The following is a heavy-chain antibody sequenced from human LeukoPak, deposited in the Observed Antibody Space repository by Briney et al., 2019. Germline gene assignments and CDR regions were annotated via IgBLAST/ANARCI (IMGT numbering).Heavy chain of an antibody. D-gene: IGHD3-22*01. Sequence: GGSLRLSCAASGFTFSSYGMHWVRQAPGKGLEWVAFIRYDTSNKDYADSVKGRFTISRDNSKNTLYLQMNSLKTEDTAVYYCATDLPKSESYYDSSNYYVGYYFDYWGQGTLVTVSS. V-gene: IGHV3-30*02. J-gene: IGHJ4*02. CDR3: ATDLPKSESYYDSSNYYVGYYFDY. CDR1: GFTFSSYG. CDR2: IRYDTSNK.